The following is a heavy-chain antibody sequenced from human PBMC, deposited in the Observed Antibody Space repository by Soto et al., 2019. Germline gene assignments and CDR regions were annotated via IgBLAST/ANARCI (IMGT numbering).Heavy chain of an antibody. J-gene: IGHJ1*01. CDR2: ISSSSTI. CDR3: ARDRFAKGDCSGGSCARVYFQH. CDR1: GFTFSSYS. D-gene: IGHD2-15*01. V-gene: IGHV3-48*01. Sequence: GGSLRLSCAASGFTFSSYSMNWVRQAPGKGLEWVSYISSSSTIYYADSVKGRFTISRDNAKNSLYLQMNSLRAEDTAVYYCARDRFAKGDCSGGSCARVYFQHWGQGTLVTVSS.